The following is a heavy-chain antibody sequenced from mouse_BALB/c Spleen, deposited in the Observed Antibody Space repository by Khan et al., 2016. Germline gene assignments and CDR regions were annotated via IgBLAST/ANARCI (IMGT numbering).Heavy chain of an antibody. Sequence: EVQLVESGPGLVKPSQSLSLTCSVTGYSITSGYYWNWIRQFPGKKLEWMGYISYDGSNNYNPSLKNRLSITRDTSKNQFFLNLHSVTTEDTATYYCARAWYFDYWGQGTTLTVSS. V-gene: IGHV3-6*02. CDR1: GYSITSGYY. J-gene: IGHJ2*01. CDR2: ISYDGSN. CDR3: ARAWYFDY.